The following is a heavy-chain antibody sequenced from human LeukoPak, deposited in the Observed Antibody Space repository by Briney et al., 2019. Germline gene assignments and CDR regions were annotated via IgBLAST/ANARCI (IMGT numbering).Heavy chain of an antibody. V-gene: IGHV3-30-3*01. J-gene: IGHJ4*02. CDR3: AREAWMAAAGHFDY. D-gene: IGHD6-13*01. Sequence: GGSLRLSCAASGFTFSSYAMSWVRQAPGKGLEWVAVISYDGSNKYYADSVKGRFTISRDNSKNTLYLQMNSLRAEDTAVYYCAREAWMAAAGHFDYWGQGTLVTVSS. CDR2: ISYDGSNK. CDR1: GFTFSSYA.